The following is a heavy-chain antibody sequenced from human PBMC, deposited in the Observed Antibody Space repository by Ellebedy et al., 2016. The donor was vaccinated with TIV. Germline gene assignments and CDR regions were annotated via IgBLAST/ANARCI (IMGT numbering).Heavy chain of an antibody. V-gene: IGHV3-53*01. CDR1: GFTVSSNY. D-gene: IGHD3-10*01. J-gene: IGHJ4*02. Sequence: GESLKISXAASGFTVSSNYMSWVRQAPGKGLEWVSVIYSGGSTYYADSVKGRFTISRDNSKNTLYLQMNSLRAEDTAVYYCARGESASGFDYWGQGTLVTVSS. CDR3: ARGESASGFDY. CDR2: IYSGGST.